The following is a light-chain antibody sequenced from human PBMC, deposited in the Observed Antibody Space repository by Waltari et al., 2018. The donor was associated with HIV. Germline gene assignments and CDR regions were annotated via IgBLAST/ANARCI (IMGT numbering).Light chain of an antibody. J-gene: IGKJ2*01. CDR1: QAITSY. Sequence: DIQLTPSPSFMSASVGDRVTITCRASQAITSYLAWYQQKLGKAPKLLIYSASTFERGVPSRFSGGGSETEFSLTISSLQPEDSATYSCQQLHTYPFTFGQGTKLEIK. CDR3: QQLHTYPFT. CDR2: SAS. V-gene: IGKV1-9*01.